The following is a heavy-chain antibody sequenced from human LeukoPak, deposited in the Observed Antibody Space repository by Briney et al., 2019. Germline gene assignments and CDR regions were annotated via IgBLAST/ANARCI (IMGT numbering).Heavy chain of an antibody. J-gene: IGHJ3*02. CDR1: GFTFSSYA. D-gene: IGHD4-17*01. V-gene: IGHV3-64*01. CDR3: ARAGGMTTDGAFDI. Sequence: GGSLRLSCAASGFTFSSYAMHWVRQAPGKGLEYVSAISSNGGSTYYANSVKGRFTISRDNSKNTLYLQMGSLRAEDMAVYYCARAGGMTTDGAFDIWGQGTMVTVSS. CDR2: ISSNGGST.